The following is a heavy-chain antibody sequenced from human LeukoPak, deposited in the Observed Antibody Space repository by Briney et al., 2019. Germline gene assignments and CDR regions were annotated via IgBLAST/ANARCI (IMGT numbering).Heavy chain of an antibody. D-gene: IGHD5-18*01. V-gene: IGHV1-2*04. Sequence: VASVKVSCKASGYTFTGYYMHCVRQAPGQGLEWMGWINPNSGGTNYAQKFQGWVTMTRDTSISTAYMELSRLRSDDTAVYYCARAPPVDTAMGDYWGQGTLVTVSS. CDR2: INPNSGGT. J-gene: IGHJ4*02. CDR1: GYTFTGYY. CDR3: ARAPPVDTAMGDY.